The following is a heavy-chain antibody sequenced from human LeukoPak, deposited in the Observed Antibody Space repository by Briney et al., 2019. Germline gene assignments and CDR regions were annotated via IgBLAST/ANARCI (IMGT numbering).Heavy chain of an antibody. CDR1: GFPFSSYG. D-gene: IGHD2-15*01. CDR2: ISYDGSNK. V-gene: IGHV3-30*18. Sequence: GGSLRLSCAASGFPFSSYGMHWVRQAPGKGLEWVAVISYDGSNKYYADSVKGRFTISRDNSKNTLYLQMNSLRAEDTAVYYCAKDESGYCSGGSCYTLEYWGQGTLVTVSS. CDR3: AKDESGYCSGGSCYTLEY. J-gene: IGHJ4*02.